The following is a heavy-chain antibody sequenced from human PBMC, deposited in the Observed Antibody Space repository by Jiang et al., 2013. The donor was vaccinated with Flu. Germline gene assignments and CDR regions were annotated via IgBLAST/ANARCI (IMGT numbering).Heavy chain of an antibody. CDR2: INTDGSRT. V-gene: IGHV3-74*01. CDR1: EFTFTNYW. D-gene: IGHD6-19*01. CDR3: SRVGSGSFNWVDP. Sequence: PGGSLRLSCAASEFTFTNYWMHWVRQAPGKGLVWVSRINTDGSRTSYADSVKGPNSPISRDNAKNTLYLQINSLRAEDTAVYYCSRVGSGSFNWVDPWGQGTLVTVSS. J-gene: IGHJ5*02.